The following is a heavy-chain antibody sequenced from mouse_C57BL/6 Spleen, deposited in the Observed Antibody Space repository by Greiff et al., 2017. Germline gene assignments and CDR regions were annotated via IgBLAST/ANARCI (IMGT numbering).Heavy chain of an antibody. CDR2: IDPETGGT. D-gene: IGHD1-1*01. CDR1: GYTFTDYE. Sequence: QVQLQQSGAELVRPGASVTLSCKASGYTFTDYEMHWVKQTPVHGLEWIGAIDPETGGTAYNQKFKGKAILTADKSSSTAYMELRSLTSEDSAVYYCTRKEDFITTDYYAMDYWGQGTSVTVSS. J-gene: IGHJ4*01. CDR3: TRKEDFITTDYYAMDY. V-gene: IGHV1-15*01.